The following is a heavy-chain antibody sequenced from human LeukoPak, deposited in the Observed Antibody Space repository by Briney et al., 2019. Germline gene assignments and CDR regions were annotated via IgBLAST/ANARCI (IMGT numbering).Heavy chain of an antibody. V-gene: IGHV4-38-2*01. J-gene: IGHJ4*02. D-gene: IGHD5-18*01. Sequence: SETLSLTCAVSGYSISTGYYWGWIRQPPGKGLEWIVNIYHGGNAYYNPSLKSRVTISVDTSKNQFSLKLSSVTAADTAVYYCARRGYSYGSPFDYWGQGTLVTVSS. CDR2: IYHGGNA. CDR3: ARRGYSYGSPFDY. CDR1: GYSISTGYY.